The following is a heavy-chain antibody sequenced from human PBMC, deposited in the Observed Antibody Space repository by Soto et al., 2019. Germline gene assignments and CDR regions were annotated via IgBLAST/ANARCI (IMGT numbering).Heavy chain of an antibody. D-gene: IGHD3-10*01. CDR2: VYYSGTT. Sequence: QLQLQESGPGLVKPSETLSLTCTVSGGSVSRLNYYWGWIRQSPGKGPEGIATVYYSGTTYANPSLGSLVTISVDKSKTQFSLKLSSVTADDTAVYYCARHGFINIWFAGWFDAGGQGTLITVSS. V-gene: IGHV4-39*01. CDR3: ARHGFINIWFAGWFDA. CDR1: GGSVSRLNYY. J-gene: IGHJ5*02.